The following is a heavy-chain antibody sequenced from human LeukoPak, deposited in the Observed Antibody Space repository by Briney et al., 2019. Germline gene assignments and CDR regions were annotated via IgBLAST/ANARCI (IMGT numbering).Heavy chain of an antibody. CDR2: INAGNGNT. V-gene: IGHV1-3*03. J-gene: IGHJ3*02. Sequence: ASVKVSCKASGYTFTSYAMHWVRQAPGQRLEWMGWINAGNGNTKYSQEFQGRVTITRDTSASTAYMELSSLRSEDMAVYYCARSHYGDYTDGAFDIWGQGTMVTVSS. CDR1: GYTFTSYA. CDR3: ARSHYGDYTDGAFDI. D-gene: IGHD4-17*01.